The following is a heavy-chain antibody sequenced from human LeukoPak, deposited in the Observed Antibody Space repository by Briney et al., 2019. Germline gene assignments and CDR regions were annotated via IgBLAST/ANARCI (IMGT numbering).Heavy chain of an antibody. V-gene: IGHV4-31*03. CDR3: ARDRRGSTSVRVDRYFDY. CDR2: IYYSGST. CDR1: GGSISSGGYY. Sequence: SQTLSLTCTVSGGSISSGGYYWSWIRQHPGKGLEWIGYIYYSGSTYYNPSLKSRVTISVDTSKNQFSLKLSSVTAADTAVYYCARDRRGSTSVRVDRYFDYWGQGTLVTVSP. D-gene: IGHD2-2*01. J-gene: IGHJ4*02.